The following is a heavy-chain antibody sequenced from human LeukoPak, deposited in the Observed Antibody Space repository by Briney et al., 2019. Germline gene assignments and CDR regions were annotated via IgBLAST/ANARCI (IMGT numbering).Heavy chain of an antibody. V-gene: IGHV4-4*07. CDR2: IYTSGST. D-gene: IGHD3-22*01. Sequence: PSETLSLTCTVSGGSISSYYWSWIRQPAGKGLEWIGRIYTSGSTNYNPSLKSRVTMSVDTSKNLFSLKLSSVTAADTAVYYCARDMYYYDSSGYYRFDPWGQGTLVTVSS. CDR3: ARDMYYYDSSGYYRFDP. CDR1: GGSISSYY. J-gene: IGHJ5*02.